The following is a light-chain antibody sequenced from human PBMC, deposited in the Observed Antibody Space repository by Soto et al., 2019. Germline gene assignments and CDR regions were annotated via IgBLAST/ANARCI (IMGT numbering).Light chain of an antibody. J-gene: IGKJ4*01. Sequence: EIVLTQSRGTLSLSPGERATLSCRASQTVTSSYLAWYQQKPGQAPRLLIYGASSRAAGIPDRFSGSGSGTDFTLTISRLEPEDFAVYHCQQYGRSPLTFGGGTKVEIK. V-gene: IGKV3-20*01. CDR1: QTVTSSY. CDR2: GAS. CDR3: QQYGRSPLT.